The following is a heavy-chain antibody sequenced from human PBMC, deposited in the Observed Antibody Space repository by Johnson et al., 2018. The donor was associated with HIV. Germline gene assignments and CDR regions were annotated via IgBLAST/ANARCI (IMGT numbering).Heavy chain of an antibody. V-gene: IGHV3-30-3*01. CDR2: ISYDGSNK. CDR1: RFTISSNY. Sequence: QMPLVDSRVAGGQPGWSKSLSLAAPRFTISSNYMSWVRQAPGKGLEWVAVISYDGSNKYYADSVKGRFTISRDNAKNSLYLQMNSLRPEDTAVYYCARGGRVIVGTEGAFDIWGQGTLVTVSS. D-gene: IGHD1-26*01. CDR3: ARGGRVIVGTEGAFDI. J-gene: IGHJ3*02.